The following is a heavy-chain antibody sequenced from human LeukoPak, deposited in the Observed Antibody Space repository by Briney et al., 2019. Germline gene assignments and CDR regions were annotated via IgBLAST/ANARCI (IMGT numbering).Heavy chain of an antibody. CDR1: GYSFTSYW. Sequence: PGASLKISCQGSGYSFTSYWIGWVRQLSGKGLEWMEIIYPGDSDTRYSPSLQGQVTISVDKSISTAYLEWSSLTASDTAMYSCARPAAAGTVNYWGQGTLVTVSS. V-gene: IGHV5-51*01. D-gene: IGHD6-13*01. J-gene: IGHJ4*02. CDR3: ARPAAAGTVNY. CDR2: IYPGDSDT.